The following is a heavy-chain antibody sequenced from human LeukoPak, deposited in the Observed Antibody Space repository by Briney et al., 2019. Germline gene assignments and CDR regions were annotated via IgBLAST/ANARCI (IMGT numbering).Heavy chain of an antibody. Sequence: SQTLSLTCAVSGGSISSGGYSWSWIRQPPGKGLEWIGYIYHSGSTNYNPSLKSRVTISVDTSKNQFSLKLSSVTAADTAVYYCARATYYYDSSGYYYLWFFDYWGQGTLVTVSS. J-gene: IGHJ4*02. V-gene: IGHV4-30-2*01. CDR2: IYHSGST. D-gene: IGHD3-22*01. CDR3: ARATYYYDSSGYYYLWFFDY. CDR1: GGSISSGGYS.